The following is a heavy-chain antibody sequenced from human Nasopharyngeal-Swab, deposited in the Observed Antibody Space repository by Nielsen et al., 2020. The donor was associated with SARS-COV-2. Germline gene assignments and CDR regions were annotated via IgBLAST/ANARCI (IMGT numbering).Heavy chain of an antibody. J-gene: IGHJ4*02. CDR2: INHSGST. Sequence: SETLSLTCAVYGGSFSGYYWSWIRQPPGKGLEWIGEINHSGSTNYNPSLKSRVTISVDTSKNQFSLKLSSVTAADTAVYYCAGGRDIVVVPAAGGAFDYWGQGTLVTVSS. D-gene: IGHD2-2*01. CDR3: AGGRDIVVVPAAGGAFDY. CDR1: GGSFSGYY. V-gene: IGHV4-34*01.